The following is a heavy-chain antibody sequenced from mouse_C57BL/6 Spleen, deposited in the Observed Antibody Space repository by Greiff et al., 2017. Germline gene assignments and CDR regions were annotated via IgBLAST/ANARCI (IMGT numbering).Heavy chain of an antibody. V-gene: IGHV1-82*01. J-gene: IGHJ4*01. D-gene: IGHD2-1*01. Sequence: VQLQQSGPELVKPGASVKISCKASGYAFSSSWMNWVKQRPGKGLEWIGRIYPGDGDTNYNGKFKGKATLTADKSSSTAYMQLSSLTSEDSAVYFCARNGNYGAMDYWGQGTSGTVSS. CDR3: ARNGNYGAMDY. CDR2: IYPGDGDT. CDR1: GYAFSSSW.